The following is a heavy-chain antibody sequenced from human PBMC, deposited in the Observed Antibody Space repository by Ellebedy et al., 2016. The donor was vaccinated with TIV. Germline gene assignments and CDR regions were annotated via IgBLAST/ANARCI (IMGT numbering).Heavy chain of an antibody. J-gene: IGHJ3*01. CDR1: GFTFRTYNTYS. V-gene: IGHV3-48*02. CDR3: ARGGGERLRYSFDV. Sequence: GESLKISCAASGFTFRTYNTYSMNWVRQAPGKGLEWVSYIGSRTYIVYYADSVKGRFTISRDNAKNSLYLQMNSLRDEDTAVYYCARGGGERLRYSFDVWGHGAMVTVSS. CDR2: IGSRTYIV. D-gene: IGHD3-9*01.